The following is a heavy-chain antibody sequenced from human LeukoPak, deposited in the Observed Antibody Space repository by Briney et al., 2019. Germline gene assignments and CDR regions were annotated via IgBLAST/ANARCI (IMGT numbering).Heavy chain of an antibody. D-gene: IGHD1-14*01. CDR2: IYYSGST. CDR3: ARVIPERLFDY. Sequence: SETLSLTCTVSGGSISSSSYYWGWIRQPPGKGLEWIGSIYYSGSTYYNPSLKSRVTISVDTSKNQFSLKLSSVTAADTAVYYCARVIPERLFDYWGQGTLVTVSS. CDR1: GGSISSSSYY. V-gene: IGHV4-39*07. J-gene: IGHJ4*02.